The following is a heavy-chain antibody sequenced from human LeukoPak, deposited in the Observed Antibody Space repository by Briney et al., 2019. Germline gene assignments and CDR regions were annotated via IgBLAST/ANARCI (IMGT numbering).Heavy chain of an antibody. CDR1: GFTFSSYA. J-gene: IGHJ4*02. V-gene: IGHV3-23*01. CDR2: ISGSGGST. CDR3: AKDIYCSSTSCYAVGHFDC. D-gene: IGHD2-2*01. Sequence: GGSLRLSCAASGFTFSSYAMSWVRQAPGKGLEWVSAISGSGGSTHYADSVKGRFTISRDNSKNTLYLQMNSLRAEDTAVYYCAKDIYCSSTSCYAVGHFDCWGQGTLVTVSS.